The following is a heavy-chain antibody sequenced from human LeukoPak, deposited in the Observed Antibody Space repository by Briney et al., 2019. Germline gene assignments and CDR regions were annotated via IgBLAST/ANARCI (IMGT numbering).Heavy chain of an antibody. CDR1: GFTFSSYW. CDR2: IKEDGSEK. J-gene: IGHJ4*02. V-gene: IGHV3-7*03. Sequence: GGSLRLSCAASGFTFSSYWMSWIRQAPGRGLEWLGHIKEDGSEKNCVDSVKGRFTISRDNAKNSLYLQMNSLRVEDTAVYYCARVRVGGGDPEIGSYWGQGTLVTVSS. D-gene: IGHD2-21*02. CDR3: ARVRVGGGDPEIGSY.